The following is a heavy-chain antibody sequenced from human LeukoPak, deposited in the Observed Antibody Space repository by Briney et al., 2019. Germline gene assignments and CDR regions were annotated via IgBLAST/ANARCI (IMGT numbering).Heavy chain of an antibody. J-gene: IGHJ4*02. V-gene: IGHV3-74*01. Sequence: GGSLRLSCAASGFTFSGYWMHWVRQAPGKGLAWVSVIRSDGSITTYADSVKGRFTISRDTAENTLYLQMNSLRAEDTAVYYCARDGRSGNFDKWGQGTLVSVSS. CDR3: ARDGRSGNFDK. CDR2: IRSDGSIT. CDR1: GFTFSGYW. D-gene: IGHD1-26*01.